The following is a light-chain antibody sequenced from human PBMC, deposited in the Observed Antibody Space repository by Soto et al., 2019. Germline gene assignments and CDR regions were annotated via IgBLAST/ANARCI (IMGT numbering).Light chain of an antibody. CDR2: NNN. CDR3: SVWDDSLSGWV. V-gene: IGLV1-44*01. CDR1: SSNIGSHT. Sequence: QSVLTQPPSASGTPGQRVTISCSGSSSNIGSHTVNWYQQLPGTAPKLLLHNNNQRPSGVPDRFSGSKSGTSASLAISGLQSEDEADCYCSVWDDSLSGWVFGGGTKLTVL. J-gene: IGLJ3*02.